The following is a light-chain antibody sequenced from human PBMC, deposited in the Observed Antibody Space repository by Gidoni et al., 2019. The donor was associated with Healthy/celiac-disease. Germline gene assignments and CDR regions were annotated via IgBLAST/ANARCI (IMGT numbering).Light chain of an antibody. J-gene: IGLJ2*01. CDR1: KLGNKY. V-gene: IGLV3-1*01. Sequence: SYELTQPPSVSVSPGQTASITCSGDKLGNKYACWYQQKPGQSPVLVIYQDNKRPSGIPERFSGSNSGNTATLTISGTQAMDEADFYCKAWDRNTVVFGGGTKLTVL. CDR3: KAWDRNTVV. CDR2: QDN.